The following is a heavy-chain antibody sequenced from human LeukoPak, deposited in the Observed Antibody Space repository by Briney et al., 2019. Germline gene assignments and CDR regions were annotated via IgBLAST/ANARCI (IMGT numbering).Heavy chain of an antibody. CDR3: ARDQGDPLGSGWRDYYYYGMDV. J-gene: IGHJ6*04. V-gene: IGHV1-69*01. CDR1: GGTFSSYA. D-gene: IGHD6-19*01. Sequence: SVKVSCKASGGTFSSYAISWVRQAPGQGLEWMGGIIPIFGTANYAQEFQGRVTITADESTSTAYMELSSLRSEDTAVYYCARDQGDPLGSGWRDYYYYGMDVWGKGTTVTVSS. CDR2: IIPIFGTA.